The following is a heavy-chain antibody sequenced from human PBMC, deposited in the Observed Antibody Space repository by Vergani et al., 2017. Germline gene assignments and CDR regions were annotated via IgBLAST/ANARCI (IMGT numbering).Heavy chain of an antibody. V-gene: IGHV3-9*01. D-gene: IGHD3-3*01. CDR2: ISWNSGSI. CDR1: GFTFSSYG. CDR3: AKGDDFWSGFLPFDP. Sequence: VQLVQSGGGVVQPGRSLRLSCAASGFTFSSYGMHWVRQAPGKGLEWVSGISWNSGSIGYADSVKGRFTISRDNAKNSLYLQMNSLRAEDTALYYCAKGDDFWSGFLPFDPWGQGTLVTVSS. J-gene: IGHJ5*02.